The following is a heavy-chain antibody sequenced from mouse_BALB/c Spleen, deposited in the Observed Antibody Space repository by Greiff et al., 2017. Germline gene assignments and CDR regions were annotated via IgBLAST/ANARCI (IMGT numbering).Heavy chain of an antibody. D-gene: IGHD2-1*01. CDR2: INSNGGST. CDR3: ARHDYGNFYWYFDV. CDR1: GFTFSSYY. V-gene: IGHV5-6-2*01. Sequence: DVMLVESGGGLVKLGGSLKLSCAASGFTFSSYYMSWVRQTPEKRLELVAAINSNGGSTYYPDTVKGRFTISRDNAKNTLYLQMSSLKSEDTALYYCARHDYGNFYWYFDVWGAGTTVTVSS. J-gene: IGHJ1*01.